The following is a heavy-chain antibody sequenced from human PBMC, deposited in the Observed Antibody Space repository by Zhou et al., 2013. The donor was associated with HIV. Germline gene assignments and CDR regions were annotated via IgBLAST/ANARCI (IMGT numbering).Heavy chain of an antibody. D-gene: IGHD2-15*01. Sequence: QVQLVQSGAEVKKPGSSVKVSCKASGGTFSSDALSWVRQAPGQGLEWMGGIIPMFNTTNYVQKFQGRITITADESTGTAHMELSSLKSEDTAVYYCARGYGGKPYYYYGMDVWGQGTTVTVSS. CDR1: GGTFSSDA. CDR3: ARGYGGKPYYYYGMDV. V-gene: IGHV1-69*12. CDR2: IIPMFNTT. J-gene: IGHJ6*02.